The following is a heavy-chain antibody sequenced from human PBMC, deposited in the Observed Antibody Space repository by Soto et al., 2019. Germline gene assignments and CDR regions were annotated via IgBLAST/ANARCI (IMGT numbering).Heavy chain of an antibody. CDR1: GFTFSSYG. CDR3: AKEGNDILTGYYLDY. CDR2: ISYDGSNK. D-gene: IGHD3-9*01. Sequence: QVQLVESGGGVVQPGRSLRLSCAASGFTFSSYGMHWVRQAPGKGLEWVAVISYDGSNKYYADSVKGRFTISRGNSKNTLYLQMNSLRAEDTAVYYCAKEGNDILTGYYLDYWGQGTLVTVSS. J-gene: IGHJ4*02. V-gene: IGHV3-30*18.